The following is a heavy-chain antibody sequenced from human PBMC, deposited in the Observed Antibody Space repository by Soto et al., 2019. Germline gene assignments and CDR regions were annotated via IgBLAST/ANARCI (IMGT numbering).Heavy chain of an antibody. CDR2: INHSGST. CDR1: GGSFSGYY. V-gene: IGHV4-34*01. CDR3: ARVRRSNLYGAYYYYYGMDV. Sequence: SETLSLTCAVYGGSFSGYYWSWIRQPPGKGLEWIGEINHSGSTNYNPSLKSRVTISVDTSKNQFSLKLSSVTAADTAVYYCARVRRSNLYGAYYYYYGMDVSGQGTTVTVSS. D-gene: IGHD4-17*01. J-gene: IGHJ6*02.